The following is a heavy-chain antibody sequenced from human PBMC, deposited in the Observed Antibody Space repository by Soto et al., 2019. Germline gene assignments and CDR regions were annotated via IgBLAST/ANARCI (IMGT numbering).Heavy chain of an antibody. CDR3: ARGPPSGRWCPGPGLTASSDS. V-gene: IGHV4-30-2*01. D-gene: IGHD2-8*01. J-gene: IGHJ5*01. Sequence: QLQLQESGSGLVKPSQTLSLTCAVSGGSISSGGYSWSWIRQPPGKGLEWIGYSYHSGLTYYNPPHNCRFATSVHRPTTQPSLTLTAVTAADRAVYSSARGPPSGRWCPGPGLTASSDS. CDR1: GGSISSGGYS. CDR2: SYHSGLT.